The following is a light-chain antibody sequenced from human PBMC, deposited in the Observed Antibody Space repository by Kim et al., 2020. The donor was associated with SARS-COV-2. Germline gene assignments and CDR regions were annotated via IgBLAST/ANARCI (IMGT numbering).Light chain of an antibody. CDR2: GAS. Sequence: SPGERATLSCRASQSLSSSYLAWYQQKPGQAPRLLIYGASSRATGIPDRFSGSGSGTDFTLTISRLEPEDFAVYYCQQDASSLLTFGGGTKVDIK. V-gene: IGKV3-20*01. CDR3: QQDASSLLT. CDR1: QSLSSSY. J-gene: IGKJ4*01.